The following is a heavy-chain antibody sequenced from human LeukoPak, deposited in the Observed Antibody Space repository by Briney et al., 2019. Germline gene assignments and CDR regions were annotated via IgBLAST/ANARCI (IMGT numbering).Heavy chain of an antibody. Sequence: GSLRLSCAGSGFTFSSHWIGWVRQAPGKGLEWVAHINQDGSQKYYVDSVEGRFAISRDNAKNTLYLQMNSLRAEDTAVYYCARVSNYDFWSGSNSPFDYWGQGTLVTVSS. CDR2: INQDGSQK. CDR1: GFTFSSHW. CDR3: ARVSNYDFWSGSNSPFDY. J-gene: IGHJ4*02. D-gene: IGHD3-3*01. V-gene: IGHV3-7*01.